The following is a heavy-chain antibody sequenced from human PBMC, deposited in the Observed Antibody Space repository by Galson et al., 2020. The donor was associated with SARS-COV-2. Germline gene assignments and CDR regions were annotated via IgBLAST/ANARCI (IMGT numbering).Heavy chain of an antibody. J-gene: IGHJ4*02. V-gene: IGHV3-13*05. CDR1: GFTFSSYD. CDR3: ARGASGSYKLVNPFDY. CDR2: IGTAGDP. Sequence: GESLKISCAASGFTFSSYDMHWVRQATGKGLEWVSAIGTAGDPYYPGSVKGRFTISRENAKNSLYLQMNSLRAGDTAVYYCARGASGSYKLVNPFDYWGQGTLVTVSS. D-gene: IGHD1-26*01.